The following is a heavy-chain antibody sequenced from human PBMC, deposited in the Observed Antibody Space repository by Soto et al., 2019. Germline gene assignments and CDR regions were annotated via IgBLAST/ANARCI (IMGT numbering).Heavy chain of an antibody. CDR3: ARLIGIAAAGTKDFAYYGMDV. D-gene: IGHD6-13*01. V-gene: IGHV5-10-1*01. CDR1: VYSFTSYW. J-gene: IGHJ6*02. Sequence: PGESRKIACKGSVYSFTSYWISWVRQMPGKGLEWMGRIDPSDSYTNYSPSFQDHVTISADKSISTAYLQWSSLKASDTAMYYCARLIGIAAAGTKDFAYYGMDVWGQGTTVTVSS. CDR2: IDPSDSYT.